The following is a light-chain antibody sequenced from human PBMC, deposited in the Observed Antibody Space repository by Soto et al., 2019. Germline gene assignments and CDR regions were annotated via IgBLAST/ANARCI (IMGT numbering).Light chain of an antibody. CDR2: DAS. J-gene: IGKJ1*01. CDR1: QSLSGN. CDR3: QQYQNWPWT. Sequence: IVITHSPSTLSLSPGERASLSCRASQSLSGNLAWYQQKPGQAPRLLIYDASSRATGIPARFSGIGSGTEFTLTISSLQSEDFAVYYCQQYQNWPWTFGQGTKVDIK. V-gene: IGKV3-15*01.